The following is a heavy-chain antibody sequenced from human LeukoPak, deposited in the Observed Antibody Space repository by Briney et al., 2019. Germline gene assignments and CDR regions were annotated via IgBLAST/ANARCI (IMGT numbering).Heavy chain of an antibody. J-gene: IGHJ4*02. CDR2: IIPIFGTA. Sequence: SVKVSCKASGYTFTSYGISWVRQAPGQGLEWMGGIIPIFGTANYAQKFQGRVTITADKSTSTAYMELSSLRSEDTAVYYCARGNYYGSGSYYPYFDYWGQGTLVTVSS. CDR1: GYTFTSYG. CDR3: ARGNYYGSGSYYPYFDY. V-gene: IGHV1-69*06. D-gene: IGHD3-10*01.